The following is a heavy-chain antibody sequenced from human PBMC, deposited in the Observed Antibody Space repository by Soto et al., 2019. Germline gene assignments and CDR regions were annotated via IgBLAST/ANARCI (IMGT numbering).Heavy chain of an antibody. CDR3: AKDRNPYSSSWYYFDY. J-gene: IGHJ4*02. D-gene: IGHD6-13*01. CDR2: ISYDGSNK. V-gene: IGHV3-30*18. Sequence: GGSLRLSCAASGFTFSSYGMHWVRQAPGKGLERVAVISYDGSNKYYADSVKGRFTISRDNSKNTLYLQMNSLRAEDTAVYYYAKDRNPYSSSWYYFDYWGQGTLVTVSS. CDR1: GFTFSSYG.